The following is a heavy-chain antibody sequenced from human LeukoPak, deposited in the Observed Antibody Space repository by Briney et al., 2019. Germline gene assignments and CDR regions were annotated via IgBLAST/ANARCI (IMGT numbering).Heavy chain of an antibody. J-gene: IGHJ6*02. D-gene: IGHD3-10*01. CDR3: ATVEAGVRGVIITAGRYYGMDV. V-gene: IGHV1-24*01. Sequence: ASVKVSCKVSGYTLTELSMHWVRQAPGKGLEWMGGFDPEDGETIYAQKFQGRVTMTEDTSTDTAYMELSSLRSEDTAVYYCATVEAGVRGVIITAGRYYGMDVWGQGTTVTVSS. CDR2: FDPEDGET. CDR1: GYTLTELS.